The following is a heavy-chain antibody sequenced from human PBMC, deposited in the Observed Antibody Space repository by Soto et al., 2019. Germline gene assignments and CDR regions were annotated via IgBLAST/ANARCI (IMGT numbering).Heavy chain of an antibody. CDR2: INHTGGT. CDR1: GGSVIGHY. Sequence: PSETLSLTCSVYGGSVIGHYWNWIRTPPGKGLEWIGEINHTGGTHYNPSLKSRVTMSLGASKNQFSLNLRSVTAADTAVYSCATSRAYSYGSGLDFWGQGTLVTVSS. D-gene: IGHD3-10*01. J-gene: IGHJ4*02. V-gene: IGHV4-34*01. CDR3: ATSRAYSYGSGLDF.